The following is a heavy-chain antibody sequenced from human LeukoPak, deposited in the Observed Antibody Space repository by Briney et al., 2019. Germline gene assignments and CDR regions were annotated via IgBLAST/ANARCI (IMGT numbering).Heavy chain of an antibody. CDR1: GGSISSTTYY. Sequence: SETLSLTCTVSGGSISSTTYYWGWIRQPPGKGLEWIASIYYSGSTCYNPSLKSRVTISIDTSKNQFSLKLTSVTAADTSVYYCARDFYGSGIYFDFWGQGTLVTVAS. CDR2: IYYSGST. J-gene: IGHJ4*02. D-gene: IGHD3-10*01. CDR3: ARDFYGSGIYFDF. V-gene: IGHV4-39*07.